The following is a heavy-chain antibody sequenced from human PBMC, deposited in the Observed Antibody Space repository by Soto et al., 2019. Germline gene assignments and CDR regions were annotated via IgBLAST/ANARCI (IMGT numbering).Heavy chain of an antibody. CDR2: IKSKSDGGAT. CDR3: ATLYHFDP. V-gene: IGHV3-15*07. D-gene: IGHD2-2*01. J-gene: IGHJ5*02. CDR1: GFTFSNAW. Sequence: EVQLVESGGGLVKPGGSLTLSCAASGFTFSNAWMHWVRQAPGKGLEWVGRIKSKSDGGATNYAAPVQGRFTISRDDPRNTLYLQMNNLKTEDTAVYYCATLYHFDPWGQGTLVTVSS.